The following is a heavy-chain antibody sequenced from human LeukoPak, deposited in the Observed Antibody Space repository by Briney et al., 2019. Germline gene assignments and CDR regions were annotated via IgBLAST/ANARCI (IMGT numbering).Heavy chain of an antibody. D-gene: IGHD6-13*01. CDR1: GGSISSYY. J-gene: IGHJ5*02. CDR3: ARAGSSSWYNWFDP. CDR2: IYYSGST. Sequence: SETLSLTCTVSGGSISSYYWSWIRQPPGKGLEWIPYIYYSGSTNYNPSLKSRVTISVDTSKNQFSLKLSSVAAADTAVYYCARAGSSSWYNWFDPWGQGTLVTVSS. V-gene: IGHV4-59*01.